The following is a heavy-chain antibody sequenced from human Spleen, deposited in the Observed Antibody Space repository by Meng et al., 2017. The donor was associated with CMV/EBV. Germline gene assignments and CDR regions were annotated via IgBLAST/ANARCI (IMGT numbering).Heavy chain of an antibody. CDR1: GFTFSSYA. J-gene: IGHJ3*02. CDR3: ARVHTFGLGAFDI. V-gene: IGHV3-23*01. D-gene: IGHD2/OR15-2a*01. CDR2: ISGSGGCT. Sequence: GGSLRLSCAASGFTFSSYAMSWVRQAPGKGLEWVSAISGSGGCTYYADSVKGRFTISRDNVKNSLYLQMNSLRAEDTAVYFCARVHTFGLGAFDIWGQGTMVTVSS.